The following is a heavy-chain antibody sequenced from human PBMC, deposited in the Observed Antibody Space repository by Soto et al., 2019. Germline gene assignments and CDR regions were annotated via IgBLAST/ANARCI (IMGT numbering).Heavy chain of an antibody. Sequence: HGESLKISCKGSGYSFTSYWIGWVRQMPGKGLEWMGIIYPGDSDTRYSPSFQGQVTISADKSISTAYLQWSSLKASDTAMYYCAGGGVRGVITRTRDYYGLDVWGQGTTVTVSS. CDR1: GYSFTSYW. CDR2: IYPGDSDT. CDR3: AGGGVRGVITRTRDYYGLDV. V-gene: IGHV5-51*01. J-gene: IGHJ6*02. D-gene: IGHD3-10*01.